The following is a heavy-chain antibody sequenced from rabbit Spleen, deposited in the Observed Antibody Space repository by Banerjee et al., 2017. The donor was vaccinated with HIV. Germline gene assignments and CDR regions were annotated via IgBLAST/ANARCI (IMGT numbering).Heavy chain of an antibody. CDR1: GFSFSNKAV. CDR3: ARVVDGWSGAGL. CDR2: INAVTGKA. J-gene: IGHJ4*01. V-gene: IGHV1S45*01. Sequence: QEQLVESGGGLVKPEGSLKLSCTASGFSFSNKAVMCWVRQTPGKGLEWIACINAVTGKAVYASWAKGRFTFSKTSSTTVTLQMTSLTVADTATYFCARVVDGWSGAGLWGQGTLVTVS. D-gene: IGHD4-2*01.